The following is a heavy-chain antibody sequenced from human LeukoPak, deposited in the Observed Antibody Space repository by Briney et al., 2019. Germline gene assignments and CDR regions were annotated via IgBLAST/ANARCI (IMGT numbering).Heavy chain of an antibody. D-gene: IGHD2-2*01. J-gene: IGHJ3*02. CDR3: ARLVPLAPTIQFDI. Sequence: SETLSLTCTVSGGSISSYYWSWIRQPPGKGLEWIGYIYTSGSTNYNPSLKSRVTISVDTSKNQFSLKLSSVTAADTAVYYCARLVPLAPTIQFDIWGQGTMVTVSS. V-gene: IGHV4-4*09. CDR2: IYTSGST. CDR1: GGSISSYY.